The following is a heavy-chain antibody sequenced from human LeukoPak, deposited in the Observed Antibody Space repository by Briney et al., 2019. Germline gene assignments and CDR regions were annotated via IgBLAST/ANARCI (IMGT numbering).Heavy chain of an antibody. D-gene: IGHD1-26*01. CDR2: IKSKTDGGTT. J-gene: IGHJ4*02. CDR1: GFTVSSNY. V-gene: IGHV3-15*01. CDR3: TTKYSGSYGAVDY. Sequence: GGSLRLSCAASGFTVSSNYMSWVRQAPGKGLEWVGRIKSKTDGGTTDYAAPVKGRFTISRDDSKNTLYLQMNSLKTEDTAVYYCTTKYSGSYGAVDYWGQGTLVTVSS.